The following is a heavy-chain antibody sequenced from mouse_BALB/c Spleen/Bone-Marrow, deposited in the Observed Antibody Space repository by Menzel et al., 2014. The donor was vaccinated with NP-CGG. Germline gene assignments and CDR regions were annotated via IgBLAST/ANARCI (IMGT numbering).Heavy chain of an antibody. CDR2: ISSGGGT. CDR3: ARVNYYGSFDY. D-gene: IGHD1-2*01. CDR1: GFTFSSYA. J-gene: IGHJ2*01. Sequence: EVMLVESGGGLVKPGGSLKLSCAASGFTFSSYAMSWVRQTPEKRLEWVASISSGGGTYYPDSVKGRFTISRDNARNILYLQMSSLRSEDTAMYYCARVNYYGSFDYWGQGTTLTVSS. V-gene: IGHV5-6-5*01.